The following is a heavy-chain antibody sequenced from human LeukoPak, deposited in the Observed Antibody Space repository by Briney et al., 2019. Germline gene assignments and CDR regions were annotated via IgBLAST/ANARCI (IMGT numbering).Heavy chain of an antibody. CDR3: ARLAGSRSPWYLDL. D-gene: IGHD6-19*01. CDR1: GFAFSSYS. J-gene: IGHJ2*01. V-gene: IGHV3-21*04. Sequence: KPGGSLRLSYTTFGFAFSSYSMNWVRQAPGKGLEWVSSIAPSGGSIFYADSVKGRFSISRDNAKNSLFLQMYSLGADDTAVYYCARLAGSRSPWYLDLWGRGTLVTVSS. CDR2: IAPSGGSI.